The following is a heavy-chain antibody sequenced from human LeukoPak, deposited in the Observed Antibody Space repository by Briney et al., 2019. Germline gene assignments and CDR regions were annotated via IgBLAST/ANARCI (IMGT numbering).Heavy chain of an antibody. V-gene: IGHV4-38-2*02. Sequence: SETLSLTCTVSGYSISSGYYWGWIRQPPGKGLEWIGSIYHSGSTYYNPSLKSRVTISVDTSKNQFSLKLSSVTAADTAVYYCASPCSSTSCYAGAGAFDIWGQGTMVTVSS. CDR2: IYHSGST. J-gene: IGHJ3*02. CDR1: GYSISSGYY. D-gene: IGHD2-2*01. CDR3: ASPCSSTSCYAGAGAFDI.